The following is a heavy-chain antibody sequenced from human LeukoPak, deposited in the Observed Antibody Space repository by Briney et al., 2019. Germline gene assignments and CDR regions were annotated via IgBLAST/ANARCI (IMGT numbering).Heavy chain of an antibody. Sequence: SETLALMCTVSGGSNSSSPNWWGWIRQPPGKGLEWIGTIYYSGSTYYNPSLKSRVTISADTSRNQFSLKLSLVTAADTAVYYCAKQHYELAFDYWG. D-gene: IGHD3-3*01. CDR1: GGSNSSSPNW. CDR2: IYYSGST. J-gene: IGHJ4*01. CDR3: AKQHYELAFDY. V-gene: IGHV4-39*01.